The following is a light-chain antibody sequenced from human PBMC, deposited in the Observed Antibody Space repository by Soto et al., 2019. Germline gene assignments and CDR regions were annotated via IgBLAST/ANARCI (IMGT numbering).Light chain of an antibody. J-gene: IGKJ1*01. CDR2: GAS. CDR1: QSVRSY. Sequence: EIVLTQSPATLSLSPGERATLSCRASQSVRSYLAWYRQKPGQAPRLLIYGASSRATGIPDRFSGSGSGTEFTLTISSLQPEDFATYYCLQHNSYPWTFGQGTKVDIK. CDR3: LQHNSYPWT. V-gene: IGKV3-11*01.